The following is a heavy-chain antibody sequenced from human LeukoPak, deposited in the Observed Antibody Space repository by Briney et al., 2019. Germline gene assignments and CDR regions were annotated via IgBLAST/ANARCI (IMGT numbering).Heavy chain of an antibody. J-gene: IGHJ3*02. CDR2: FDPEDGET. CDR1: GYTLTQLS. CDR3: ATILAARHDAFDI. Sequence: GASVKVSCKVSGYTLTQLSMHWVRQAPGKGLEWMGGFDPEDGETIYAQKFQGRVTMTEDTSTDTAYMELSSLRSEDTAVYYCATILAARHDAFDIWGQGTMVTVSS. V-gene: IGHV1-24*01. D-gene: IGHD1-26*01.